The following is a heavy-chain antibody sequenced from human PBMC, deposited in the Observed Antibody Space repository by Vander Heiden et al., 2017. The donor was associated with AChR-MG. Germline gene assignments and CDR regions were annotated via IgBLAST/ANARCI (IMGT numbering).Heavy chain of an antibody. J-gene: IGHJ5*02. CDR2: INPNGGST. Sequence: QVQLVQSGAEVKKPGASVKVSCKASGYTFTSYYMHWVRQAPGQGLEWMGIINPNGGSTSYAQKFQGRVTMTRDTSTSTVYMELSSLRSEDTAVYYCARIMAREGFDPWGQGTLVTVSS. CDR3: ARIMAREGFDP. V-gene: IGHV1-46*03. D-gene: IGHD2-8*01. CDR1: GYTFTSYY.